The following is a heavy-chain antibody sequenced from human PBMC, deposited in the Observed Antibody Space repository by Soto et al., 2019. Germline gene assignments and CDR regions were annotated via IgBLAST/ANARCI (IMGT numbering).Heavy chain of an antibody. CDR1: GGTFSSYA. V-gene: IGHV1-69*12. Sequence: QVQLVQSGAEVKKPGSSVKVSCKASGGTFSSYAISWVRQAPGQGLEWMGGIIPIFGTANYAQKFQGRVTITADGSTSTAYMELSRLRFEEMAVYYCARSGSNLDAFDIWGQGKMVTVSS. J-gene: IGHJ3*02. CDR3: ARSGSNLDAFDI. CDR2: IIPIFGTA. D-gene: IGHD1-26*01.